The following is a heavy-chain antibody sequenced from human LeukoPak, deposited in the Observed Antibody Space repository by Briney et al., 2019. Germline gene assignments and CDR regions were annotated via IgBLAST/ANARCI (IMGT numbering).Heavy chain of an antibody. J-gene: IGHJ5*02. CDR3: ARDSGTTGEVKFDP. D-gene: IGHD3-10*01. CDR1: GGSTSSYY. Sequence: PSETLSLTCSVSGGSTSSYYWSWIRQPPGKGLEWIGYISGSGTTNYIPSLKSRVTISVDTSKNQFSLKLSSVTAADTAVYYCARDSGTTGEVKFDPWGQGTLVTVSS. V-gene: IGHV4-59*01. CDR2: ISGSGTT.